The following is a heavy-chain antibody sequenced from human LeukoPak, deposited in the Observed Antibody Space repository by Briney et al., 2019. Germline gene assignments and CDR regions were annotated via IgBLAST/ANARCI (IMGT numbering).Heavy chain of an antibody. CDR3: AREGFCSGDSCYSDY. V-gene: IGHV4-31*03. CDR2: IYHSGST. J-gene: IGHJ4*02. CDR1: GGSISSSSYY. D-gene: IGHD2-15*01. Sequence: SETLSLTCTVSGGSISSSSYYWGWIRQPPGKGLEWIGFIYHSGSTYYNPSLRSRVSISVDTSMNQFSLKLSSVTAADTAVYHCAREGFCSGDSCYSDYWGQGTLVTVSS.